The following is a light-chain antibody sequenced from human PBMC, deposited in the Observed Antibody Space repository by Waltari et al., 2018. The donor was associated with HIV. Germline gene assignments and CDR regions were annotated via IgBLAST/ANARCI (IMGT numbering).Light chain of an antibody. Sequence: QTVVTQEPSISVSPGGTITLTCALSSGSVSTGYYPGWYQQTPGQAPRTLIYNTNIRSSGVPDRFSGSIVGNKAALTITGAQPDDESHYYCVLYMGIGRVFGGGTRLTVL. CDR2: NTN. CDR3: VLYMGIGRV. V-gene: IGLV8-61*01. CDR1: SGSVSTGYY. J-gene: IGLJ3*02.